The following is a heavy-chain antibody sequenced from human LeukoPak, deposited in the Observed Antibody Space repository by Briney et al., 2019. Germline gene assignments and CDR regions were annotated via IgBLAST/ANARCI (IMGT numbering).Heavy chain of an antibody. CDR3: ARVSGEYYYYGMDV. D-gene: IGHD5/OR15-5a*01. J-gene: IGHJ6*02. CDR2: INWNGGST. V-gene: IGHV3-20*01. CDR1: GFTFDDYV. Sequence: PGGSLRLSCAAPGFTFDDYVMSWVRQAPGKGLEWVSGINWNGGSTGYADSVKGRFTISRDNAKNSLYLQMNSLRAEDTALYHCARVSGEYYYYGMDVWGQGTTVTVSS.